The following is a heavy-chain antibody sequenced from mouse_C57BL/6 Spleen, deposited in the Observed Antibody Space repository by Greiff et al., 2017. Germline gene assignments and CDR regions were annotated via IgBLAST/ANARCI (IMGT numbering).Heavy chain of an antibody. CDR1: GFTFSSYA. J-gene: IGHJ4*01. CDR2: ISSGGDYI. V-gene: IGHV5-9-1*02. Sequence: EVQLVESGEGLVKPGGSLKLSCAASGFTFSSYAMSWVRQTPEKRLEWVAYISSGGDYIYYADTVKGRFTISRDNARTTLYLQMSSLKSEDTAMYYCTRDDDGYYYYYAMDYWGQGTSVTVSS. CDR3: TRDDDGYYYYYAMDY. D-gene: IGHD2-3*01.